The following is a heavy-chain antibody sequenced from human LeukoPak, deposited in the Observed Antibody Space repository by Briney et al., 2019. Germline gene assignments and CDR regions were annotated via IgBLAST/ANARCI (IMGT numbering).Heavy chain of an antibody. D-gene: IGHD4-17*01. J-gene: IGHJ6*02. CDR2: ISGSGGST. CDR3: ATDYGDSPYYYYGMDV. Sequence: GGSLRLSCAASGFTFSSYAMSWVRQAPGEGLEWVSAISGSGGSTYYADSVKGRFTISRDNSKNTLYLQMNSLRAEDTAVYYCATDYGDSPYYYYGMDVWGQGTTVTVSS. V-gene: IGHV3-23*01. CDR1: GFTFSSYA.